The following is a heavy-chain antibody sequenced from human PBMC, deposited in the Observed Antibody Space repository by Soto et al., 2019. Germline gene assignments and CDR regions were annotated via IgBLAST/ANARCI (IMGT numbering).Heavy chain of an antibody. CDR2: ISTYNGNT. V-gene: IGHV1-18*04. CDR3: ARGLGTNALDF. Sequence: QVQLLQSGAEVKKPGASVKVSCKASGYKFTTYGITWVRQAPGQGLEWLGGISTYNGNTEYAQNLHDRVTRTTETSTGTAYLEVRSLTSDDTAVYFCARGLGTNALDFWGQGTTVTVSS. D-gene: IGHD7-27*01. J-gene: IGHJ6*02. CDR1: GYKFTTYG.